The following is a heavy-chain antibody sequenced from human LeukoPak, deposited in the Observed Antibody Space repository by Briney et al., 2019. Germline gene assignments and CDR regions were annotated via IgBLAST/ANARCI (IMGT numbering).Heavy chain of an antibody. V-gene: IGHV3-23*01. CDR1: GFTFSSYG. J-gene: IGHJ5*02. CDR2: ISGSGGST. D-gene: IGHD3-9*01. CDR3: AKDRNPYYDTPGWFDP. Sequence: GGALRLSCAASGFTFSSYGMSWVRQAPGKGLEWVSAISGSGGSTYYADSVKGRFTISRDNSKNTLYLKMNSLRAEDTAVYYCAKDRNPYYDTPGWFDPWGQGTLVTVSS.